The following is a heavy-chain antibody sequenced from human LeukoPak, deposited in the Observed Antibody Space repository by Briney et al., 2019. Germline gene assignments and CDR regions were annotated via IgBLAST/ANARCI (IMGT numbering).Heavy chain of an antibody. CDR1: GYTFTGYY. J-gene: IGHJ5*02. CDR3: ARAREYSSSWYFWFDP. CDR2: INPSGGST. Sequence: ASVKVSCKASGYTFTGYYMHWVRQAPGQGLEWMGIINPSGGSTSYAQKFQGRVTMTRDTSTSTVYMELSSLRSEDTAVYYCARAREYSSSWYFWFDPWGQGTLVTVSS. D-gene: IGHD6-13*01. V-gene: IGHV1-46*01.